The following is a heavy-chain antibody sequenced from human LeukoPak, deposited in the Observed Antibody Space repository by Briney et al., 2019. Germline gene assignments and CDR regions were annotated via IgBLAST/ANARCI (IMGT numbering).Heavy chain of an antibody. D-gene: IGHD3-10*01. V-gene: IGHV4-59*01. CDR2: IYYSGST. CDR1: GGSISSYY. J-gene: IGHJ4*02. CDR3: ARARMPVWFGESPPGY. Sequence: SSETLSLTCTVSGGSISSYYWSWIRQPPGKGLEWIGYIYYSGSTNYNPSLKSRVTISVDTSKNQFSLKLSSVTAADTAVYYCARARMPVWFGESPPGYWGQGTLVTVSS.